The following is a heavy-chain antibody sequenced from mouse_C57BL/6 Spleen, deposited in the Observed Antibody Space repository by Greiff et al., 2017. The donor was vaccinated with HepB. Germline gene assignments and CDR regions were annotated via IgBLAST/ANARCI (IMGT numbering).Heavy chain of an antibody. Sequence: QVQLQQSGPELVKPGASVKISCKASGYAFSSSWMNWVKQRPGKGLEWIGRIYPGDGDTNYNGKFKGKATLTADKSSSTAYMQLSSLTSEDSAVYFCARSNDGSSLWYFDVWGTGPTVTVSS. CDR3: ARSNDGSSLWYFDV. CDR2: IYPGDGDT. D-gene: IGHD1-1*01. V-gene: IGHV1-82*01. CDR1: GYAFSSSW. J-gene: IGHJ1*03.